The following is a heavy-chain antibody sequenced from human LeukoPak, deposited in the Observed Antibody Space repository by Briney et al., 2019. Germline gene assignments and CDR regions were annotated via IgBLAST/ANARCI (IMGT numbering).Heavy chain of an antibody. D-gene: IGHD6-13*01. CDR1: GLTVSSNY. J-gene: IGHJ4*02. CDR2: IYSGGST. Sequence: GGSLRLSCAASGLTVSSNYMSWVRQAPGKGLEWVSVIYSGGSTYYADSVKGRFTISRDNSKNTLYLQMNSLRAEDTAVYYCAKDPFLGEGSGIAAAGTTLTLNYWGQGTLVTVSS. V-gene: IGHV3-53*01. CDR3: AKDPFLGEGSGIAAAGTTLTLNY.